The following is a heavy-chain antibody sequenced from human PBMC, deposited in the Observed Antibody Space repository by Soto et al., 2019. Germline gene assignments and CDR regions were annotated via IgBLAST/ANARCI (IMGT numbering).Heavy chain of an antibody. Sequence: QVQLVQSGAEVKKPGASVKVSCKASGYTFTSYYMHWVRQAPGQGLEWMGIINPSGGSTSYAQKFQGRVTMTRDTSPSTVYKELSSLISEDTAVYYCARGLKLWLQGDYYYYYYMDVLGTGTTGTVSS. D-gene: IGHD5-18*01. CDR2: INPSGGST. J-gene: IGHJ6*03. CDR1: GYTFTSYY. V-gene: IGHV1-46*03. CDR3: ARGLKLWLQGDYYYYYYMDV.